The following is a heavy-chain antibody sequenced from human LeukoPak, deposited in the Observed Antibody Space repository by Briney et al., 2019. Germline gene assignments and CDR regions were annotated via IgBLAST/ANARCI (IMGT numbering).Heavy chain of an antibody. D-gene: IGHD6-13*01. Sequence: GGSLRLSCVASEFTFSSYSMNWVRQAPGKGLEWVSIISSAGTTYYADSVKGRFTISRDNSKNTVYLQVNSLRDEDTAVYYCARDLEAANTYYFDYWGQGTMVTVSS. CDR3: ARDLEAANTYYFDY. CDR1: EFTFSSYS. J-gene: IGHJ4*02. CDR2: ISSAGTT. V-gene: IGHV3-66*01.